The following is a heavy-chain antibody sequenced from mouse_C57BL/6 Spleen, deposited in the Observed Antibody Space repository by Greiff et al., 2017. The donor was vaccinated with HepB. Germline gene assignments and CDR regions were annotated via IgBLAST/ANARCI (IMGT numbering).Heavy chain of an antibody. Sequence: VQLQQSGAELVKPGASVKLSCKASGYTFTGYWIEWVKQRPGHGLEWIGEIFPGSGSTNYNEKFKGKATFTVDTSSNTACMQLSSLTAEDSAIYYCTRSPEGFAYWGQGTLVTVSA. V-gene: IGHV1-9*01. CDR2: IFPGSGST. J-gene: IGHJ3*01. CDR3: TRSPEGFAY. CDR1: GYTFTGYW.